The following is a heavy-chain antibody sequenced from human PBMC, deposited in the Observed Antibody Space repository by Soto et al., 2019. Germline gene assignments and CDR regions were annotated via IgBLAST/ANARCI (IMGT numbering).Heavy chain of an antibody. CDR2: FDPEDGET. CDR1: GYTLTELS. V-gene: IGHV1-24*01. J-gene: IGHJ6*02. Sequence: ASVNVSCKVSGYTLTELSMHWVRQAPGKGLDGMGVFDPEDGETIYAQKFQGRVTMTEDTTTDTAYMEMSSQISEDTAVYYYATRGYRGSYDWTTRYYYYYGMDVWGQGTTVTVSS. D-gene: IGHD1-26*01. CDR3: ATRGYRGSYDWTTRYYYYYGMDV.